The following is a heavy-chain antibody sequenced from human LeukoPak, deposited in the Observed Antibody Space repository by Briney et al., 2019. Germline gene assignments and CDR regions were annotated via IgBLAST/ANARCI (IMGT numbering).Heavy chain of an antibody. CDR1: GFTFSSYA. Sequence: PGGSLRPSCAASGFTFSSYAMHWVRQAPGKGLEWVAVISCDGGNKYYADSVKGRFTISRDNSKNTLYLQMNSLRAEDTAVYYCARDSPVFDFWSGYRSEYYFDYWGQGTLVTVSS. V-gene: IGHV3-30-3*01. D-gene: IGHD3-3*01. CDR3: ARDSPVFDFWSGYRSEYYFDY. CDR2: ISCDGGNK. J-gene: IGHJ4*02.